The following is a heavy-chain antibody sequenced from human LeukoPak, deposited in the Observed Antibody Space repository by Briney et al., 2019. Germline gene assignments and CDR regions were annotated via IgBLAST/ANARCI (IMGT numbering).Heavy chain of an antibody. CDR1: GFTFSDYY. CDR2: ISSSGSTI. J-gene: IGHJ4*02. Sequence: PGGSPRLSCAASGFTFSDYYMSWIRQAPGKGLEWVSYISSSGSTIYYADSVKGRFTISRDNAKNSLYLQMNSLRAEDTAVFYCARDRYYDSSGYDYWGQGTLVTVSS. CDR3: ARDRYYDSSGYDY. V-gene: IGHV3-11*04. D-gene: IGHD3-22*01.